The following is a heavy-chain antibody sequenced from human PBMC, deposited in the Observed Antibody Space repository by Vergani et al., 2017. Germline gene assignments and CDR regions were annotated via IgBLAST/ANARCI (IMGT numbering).Heavy chain of an antibody. Sequence: EVQLVESGGGLVQPGGSLRLSCAASGFTFSSYSMNWVRQAPGKGLEWVSSISSSSSYIYYADSVKGRFTISRDNAKNSLYLQMNSLRAEDTAVYYCARDYGNVGWELLHFDYWGQGTLVTVSS. J-gene: IGHJ4*02. D-gene: IGHD1-26*01. CDR1: GFTFSSYS. CDR2: ISSSSSYI. V-gene: IGHV3-21*01. CDR3: ARDYGNVGWELLHFDY.